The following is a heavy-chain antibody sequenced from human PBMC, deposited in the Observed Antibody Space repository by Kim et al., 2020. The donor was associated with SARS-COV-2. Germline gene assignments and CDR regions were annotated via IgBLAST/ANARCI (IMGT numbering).Heavy chain of an antibody. D-gene: IGHD6-13*01. Sequence: GGSLRLSCAASGFTFSSYWMHWVRQAPGKGLVWVSRINSDGSSTSYADSVKGRFTISRDNAKNTLYLQMNSLRAEDTAVYYCARGPRLIRAGIAAAVWGYWYFDLWGRGTLVTVSS. J-gene: IGHJ2*01. V-gene: IGHV3-74*01. CDR3: ARGPRLIRAGIAAAVWGYWYFDL. CDR2: INSDGSST. CDR1: GFTFSSYW.